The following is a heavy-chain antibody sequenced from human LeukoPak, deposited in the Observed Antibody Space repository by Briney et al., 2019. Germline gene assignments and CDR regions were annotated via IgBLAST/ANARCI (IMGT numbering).Heavy chain of an antibody. CDR2: IYTSGST. CDR1: GASISSATHH. CDR3: ARDPYPHSTNSMDV. V-gene: IGHV4-61*02. J-gene: IGHJ6*04. D-gene: IGHD6-13*01. Sequence: SETLSLTCTVSGASISSATHHWSWIRQPAGKGLEWIGRIYTSGSTTYNPSLKSRVTISKDMSKNQFSLNLTSATAADAAVYYCARDPYPHSTNSMDVWGKGTTVTVSS.